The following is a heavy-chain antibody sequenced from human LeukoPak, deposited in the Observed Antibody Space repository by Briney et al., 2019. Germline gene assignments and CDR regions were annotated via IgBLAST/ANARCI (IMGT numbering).Heavy chain of an antibody. CDR2: INPNSGGT. CDR1: GYTFTGYY. Sequence: ASVKVSCKASGYTFTGYYMHWVRQAPGQGLEWMGWINPNSGGTNYAQKFQGRATMTRDTSISTAYMELSRLRSDDTAVYYCARARLLRYFDWLSINWFDPWGQGTLVTVSS. D-gene: IGHD3-9*01. CDR3: ARARLLRYFDWLSINWFDP. J-gene: IGHJ5*02. V-gene: IGHV1-2*02.